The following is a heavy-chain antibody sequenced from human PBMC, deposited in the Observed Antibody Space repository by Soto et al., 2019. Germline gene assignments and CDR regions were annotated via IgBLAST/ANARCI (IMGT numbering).Heavy chain of an antibody. CDR1: GGSISSGGYY. Sequence: QVQLQESGPGLVKPSQTLSLTCTVSGGSISSGGYYWSWIRQHPGKGLEWIGYIHFIGNTYYNPSLESRVSISIHASENQFSLKLSSVTAADTAVYYCASGGHITMVRGVIASWGQGTPVTVSS. CDR2: IHFIGNT. CDR3: ASGGHITMVRGVIAS. D-gene: IGHD3-10*01. J-gene: IGHJ1*01. V-gene: IGHV4-31*03.